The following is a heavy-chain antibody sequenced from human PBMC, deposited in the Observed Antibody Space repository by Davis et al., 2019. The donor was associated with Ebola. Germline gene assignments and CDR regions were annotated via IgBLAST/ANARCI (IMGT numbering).Heavy chain of an antibody. J-gene: IGHJ4*02. V-gene: IGHV3-74*01. CDR2: INSDGSST. Sequence: HTGGSLRLSCAASGFTFSSYWMHWVRQAPGKGLVWVSRINSDGSSTYYADSVKGRFTISRDNSKNTLYLQMSSLRAEDTAVYYCVKVRMAYYFDYWGQGTLVTVSS. CDR3: VKVRMAYYFDY. CDR1: GFTFSSYW. D-gene: IGHD5-24*01.